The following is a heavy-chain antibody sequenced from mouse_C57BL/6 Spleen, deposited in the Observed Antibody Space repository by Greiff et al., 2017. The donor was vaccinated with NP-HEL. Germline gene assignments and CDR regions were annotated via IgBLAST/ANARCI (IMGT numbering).Heavy chain of an antibody. J-gene: IGHJ3*01. CDR2: IDPSDSYT. D-gene: IGHD1-1*01. CDR1: GYTFTSYW. CDR3: ARVGAFGDYGFAD. Sequence: VQLQQPGAELVMPGASVTLSCKASGYTFTSYWMHWVKQRPGQGLEWIGEIDPSDSYTNYNQKFKGKSTFTVDKSSSTAYMQLSSLTSEDSAVYYCARVGAFGDYGFADWGQGTLVTVSA. V-gene: IGHV1-69*01.